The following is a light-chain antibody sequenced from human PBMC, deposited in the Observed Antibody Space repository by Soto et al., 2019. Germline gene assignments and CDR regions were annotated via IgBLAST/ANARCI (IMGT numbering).Light chain of an antibody. CDR2: DVS. CDR3: SSYTNSSTWV. CDR1: SSDIGGYNY. J-gene: IGLJ3*02. V-gene: IGLV2-14*01. Sequence: QSALTQPASVSGSPGQSITISCSGTSSDIGGYNYVSWYQQHAGNAPKLMIYDVSNRPAVISHLFSGTKAGNTASVTISGLQAEEEAYYYCSSYTNSSTWVFGGGTKVTVL.